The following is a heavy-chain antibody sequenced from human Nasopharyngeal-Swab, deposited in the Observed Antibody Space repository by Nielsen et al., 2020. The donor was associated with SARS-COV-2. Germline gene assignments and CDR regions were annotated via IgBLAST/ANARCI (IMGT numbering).Heavy chain of an antibody. V-gene: IGHV1-8*03. Sequence: ASVKVSCKASGYTFTSYDINWVRQATGQGLEWMGWMNPNSGNTGYAQKFQGRVTITRNTSISTAYMELSSLRSEDTAVYYCARGQTGTGYYYYYMDVWGKGTTVTVSS. D-gene: IGHD1-1*01. CDR2: MNPNSGNT. J-gene: IGHJ6*03. CDR1: GYTFTSYD. CDR3: ARGQTGTGYYYYYMDV.